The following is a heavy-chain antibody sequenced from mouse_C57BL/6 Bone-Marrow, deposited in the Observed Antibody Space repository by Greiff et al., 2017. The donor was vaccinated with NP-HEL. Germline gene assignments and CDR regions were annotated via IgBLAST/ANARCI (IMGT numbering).Heavy chain of an antibody. D-gene: IGHD1-1*01. CDR2: ISYDGSN. V-gene: IGHV3-6*01. Sequence: ESGPGLVKPSQSLSLTCSVTGYSITSGYYWNWIRQFPGNKLEWMGYISYDGSNNYNPSLKNRISITRDTSKNQFFLKLNSVTTEDTATYYCARIYYGSSYVYAMDYWGQGTSVTVSS. J-gene: IGHJ4*01. CDR3: ARIYYGSSYVYAMDY. CDR1: GYSITSGYY.